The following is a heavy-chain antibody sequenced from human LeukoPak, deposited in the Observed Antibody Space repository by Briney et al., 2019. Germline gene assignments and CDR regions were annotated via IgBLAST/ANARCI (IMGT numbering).Heavy chain of an antibody. CDR1: GYSISSGYY. J-gene: IGHJ5*02. CDR2: VYYSGNT. CDR3: ARAVTSSSSWYKWVNWFDP. D-gene: IGHD6-13*01. Sequence: PSETLSLTCTVPGYSISSGYYWGWIRQPPGKGLECIGSVYYSGNTYYNPSLKSRVTISVDTSKNQFSLKLSSVTAADTAVYYCARAVTSSSSWYKWVNWFDPWGQGTLVTVSS. V-gene: IGHV4-38-2*02.